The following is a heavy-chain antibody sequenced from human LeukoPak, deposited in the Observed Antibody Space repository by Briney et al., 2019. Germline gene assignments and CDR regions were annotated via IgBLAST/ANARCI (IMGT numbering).Heavy chain of an antibody. CDR1: GFTFDDYG. D-gene: IGHD1-26*01. CDR3: ARLMWELPPHYYYMDV. J-gene: IGHJ6*03. CDR2: LNWNGAST. V-gene: IGHV3-20*04. Sequence: PGGSLRLSCAASGFTFDDYGLSWVRQVPGKGLEWVSGLNWNGASTGYADSVKGRFTISRDNAKNSLYLQMNSLRAEDTAVYYCARLMWELPPHYYYMDVWGKGTTVTISS.